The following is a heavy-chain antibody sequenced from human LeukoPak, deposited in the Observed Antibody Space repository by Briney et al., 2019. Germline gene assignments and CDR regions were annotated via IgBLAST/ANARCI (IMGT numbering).Heavy chain of an antibody. J-gene: IGHJ3*02. CDR1: GGSFSGYY. D-gene: IGHD2-8*02. V-gene: IGHV4-34*01. Sequence: KPSETLSLTCAVYGGSFSGYYWSWIRQPPGKGLEWIGEINHSGSTNYSPSLKSRVTISVDTSKNQFSLKLSSVTAADTALYYCARVREYCTGISCFAFDIWGQGTMVTVSS. CDR2: INHSGST. CDR3: ARVREYCTGISCFAFDI.